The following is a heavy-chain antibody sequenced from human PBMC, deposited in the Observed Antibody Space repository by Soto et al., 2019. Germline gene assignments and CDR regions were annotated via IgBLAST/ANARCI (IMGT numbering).Heavy chain of an antibody. CDR1: GVSFSGLD. J-gene: IGHJ4*02. Sequence: PSEPLYVTCAVDGVSFSGLDWSWIRPTPGKGLEWIGEINHSGSTNYNPSLKSRVTISVDTSKNQFSLKLSSVTAADTAVYYCARAPLTGITPNFDYWGQGTLVTVSS. V-gene: IGHV4-34*01. D-gene: IGHD3-9*01. CDR2: INHSGST. CDR3: ARAPLTGITPNFDY.